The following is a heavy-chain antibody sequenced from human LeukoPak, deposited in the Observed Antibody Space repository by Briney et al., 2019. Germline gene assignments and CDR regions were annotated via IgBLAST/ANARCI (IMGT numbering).Heavy chain of an antibody. CDR1: GYTFTSYG. J-gene: IGHJ3*02. CDR3: ARRRGYCTNGVCYTAKDAFDI. CDR2: ISAYNGNT. V-gene: IGHV1-18*01. D-gene: IGHD2-8*01. Sequence: ASVEVSCKASGYTFTSYGISWVRQAPGQGLEWMGWISAYNGNTNYAQKLQGRVTMTTDTSTSTAYMELRSLRSDDTAVYYCARRRGYCTNGVCYTAKDAFDIWGQGTMVTVSS.